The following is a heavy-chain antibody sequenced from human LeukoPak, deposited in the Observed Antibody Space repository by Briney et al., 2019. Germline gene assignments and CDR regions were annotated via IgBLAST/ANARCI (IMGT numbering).Heavy chain of an antibody. CDR1: GFTVSTNY. D-gene: IGHD5-24*01. CDR2: IYSSGST. Sequence: GGSLRLSCAASGFTVSTNYMTWVRQAPGKGLEWVAVIYSSGSTFYADSVKGRFTISRDNSKNTLDLQMNSLRAEDTAVYYCATCYNDPLFEYWGQGTLVTVSS. J-gene: IGHJ4*02. CDR3: ATCYNDPLFEY. V-gene: IGHV3-66*01.